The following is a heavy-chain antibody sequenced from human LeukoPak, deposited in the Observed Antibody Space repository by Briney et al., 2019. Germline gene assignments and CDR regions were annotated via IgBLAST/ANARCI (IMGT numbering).Heavy chain of an antibody. D-gene: IGHD1-26*01. J-gene: IGHJ5*02. CDR2: ISGYNGNT. Sequence: ASVKVSCKASGYTFTTFGINWVRQAPGQGLEWMGWISGYNGNTNNAQSLQGRLIISVDTSTSTAYMELRSLRSDDTAVYYCARDGSGKYEWFDPWGPGTLVIVSS. CDR1: GYTFTTFG. V-gene: IGHV1-18*01. CDR3: ARDGSGKYEWFDP.